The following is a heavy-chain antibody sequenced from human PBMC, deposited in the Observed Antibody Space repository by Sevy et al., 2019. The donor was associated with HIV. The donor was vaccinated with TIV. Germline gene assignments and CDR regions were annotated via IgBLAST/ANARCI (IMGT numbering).Heavy chain of an antibody. CDR2: ISRSSSTI. J-gene: IGHJ6*02. Sequence: GGSLRLSCAASGFTFRTYNMNWVRQAPGKGLEWLSYISRSSSTIHYADSVKGRFTISRDNPKSSLYLQMNSLRAGDTAVYYCARGGHLYYGLDVWGQGTTVTVSS. V-gene: IGHV3-48*01. D-gene: IGHD3-16*01. CDR3: ARGGHLYYGLDV. CDR1: GFTFRTYN.